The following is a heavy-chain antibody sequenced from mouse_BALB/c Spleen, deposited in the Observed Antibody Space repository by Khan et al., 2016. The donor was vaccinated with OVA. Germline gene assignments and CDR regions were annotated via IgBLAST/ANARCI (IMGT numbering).Heavy chain of an antibody. CDR1: GYTFTTYW. CDR3: TRDRIDY. CDR2: INPTSGYT. V-gene: IGHV1-7*01. Sequence: VQLQQSGAELAKPGASVKMSCKASGYTFTTYWMHWVKQRPGQGLEWIGYINPTSGYTDYNEKFKDRATLSADKSSSTVYMQLSSLTSEDSAVYYCTRDRIDYWGQGNTLTVSS. J-gene: IGHJ2*01.